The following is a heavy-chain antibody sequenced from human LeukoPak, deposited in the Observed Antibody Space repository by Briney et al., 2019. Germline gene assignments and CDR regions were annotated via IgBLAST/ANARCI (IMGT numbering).Heavy chain of an antibody. CDR2: IYYSGST. D-gene: IGHD2-21*01. CDR3: ARHSFGAFDI. J-gene: IGHJ3*02. Sequence: WIVYIYYSGSTYYNPSVKSRITIRVDTEKNEFSLKLSSVTAADTAVYYCARHSFGAFDIWGQGTMVTVSS. V-gene: IGHV4-30-4*01.